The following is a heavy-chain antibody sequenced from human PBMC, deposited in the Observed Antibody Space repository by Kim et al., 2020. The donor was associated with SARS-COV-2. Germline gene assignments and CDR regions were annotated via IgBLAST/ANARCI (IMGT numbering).Heavy chain of an antibody. D-gene: IGHD5-18*01. J-gene: IGHJ4*02. V-gene: IGHV3-74*01. CDR3: TRGYTYRDY. Sequence: GGSLRLSCAASGFIFSNSWMHWVRQAPGKGLVWVSRINADGTKTNYAHSVKGRFTISRDNAKNTVYLQMNSLRDEDTAVYYCTRGYTYRDYWGQGTLVTVSS. CDR2: INADGTKT. CDR1: GFIFSNSW.